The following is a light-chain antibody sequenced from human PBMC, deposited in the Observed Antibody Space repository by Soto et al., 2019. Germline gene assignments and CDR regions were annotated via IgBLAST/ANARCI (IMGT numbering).Light chain of an antibody. CDR1: QSISSY. V-gene: IGKV1-39*01. J-gene: IGKJ4*01. CDR2: AAS. CDR3: QQANSFPLT. Sequence: DIQMTQSPSSLSASVGDRVTITCRASQSISSYLNWYQQKPGKAPKLLIYAASSLQSGVPSRLSGSGYGTDLTITISSMKTEDFATYYCQQANSFPLTFGGGTKVDIK.